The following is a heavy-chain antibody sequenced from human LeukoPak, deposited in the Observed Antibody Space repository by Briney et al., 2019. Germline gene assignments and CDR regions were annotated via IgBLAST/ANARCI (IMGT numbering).Heavy chain of an antibody. CDR3: ARASASGWPYYYGMDV. Sequence: GGSLRLSCAASEVTIRNCWMHWVRQAPGKGVVWVSRINSDGSSKDYVDSVKGRFTISRDNAKNTLYLQMNSLRAEDTALYYCARASASGWPYYYGMDVWGQGTTVTVFS. V-gene: IGHV3-74*01. CDR2: INSDGSSK. CDR1: EVTIRNCW. J-gene: IGHJ6*02. D-gene: IGHD6-19*01.